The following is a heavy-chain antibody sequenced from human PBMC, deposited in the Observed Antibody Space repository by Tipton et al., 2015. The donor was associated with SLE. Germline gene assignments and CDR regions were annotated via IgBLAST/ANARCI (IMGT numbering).Heavy chain of an antibody. CDR3: AKDGTYDSSGYLDY. J-gene: IGHJ4*02. Sequence: SLRLSCAASGFTFVDYAMHWVRQAPGKGLEWVSGISWNSGSIGYADSVKGRFTISRDNAKNSLYLQMNSLRAEDTALYYCAKDGTYDSSGYLDYWGQGTLVTVSS. V-gene: IGHV3-9*01. D-gene: IGHD3-22*01. CDR1: GFTFVDYA. CDR2: ISWNSGSI.